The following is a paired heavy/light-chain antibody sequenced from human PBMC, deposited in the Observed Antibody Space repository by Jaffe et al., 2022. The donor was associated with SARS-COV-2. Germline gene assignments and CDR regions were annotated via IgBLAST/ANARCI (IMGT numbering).Heavy chain of an antibody. CDR1: GDSISSNNYY. CDR3: ARHPPFGTYATSSDY. CDR2: IYYSGNT. D-gene: IGHD2-2*01. Sequence: QLQLQESGPGLVKPSETLSLTCTVSGDSISSNNYYYAWIRQPPGKGLEWIGSIYYSGNTYYNPSLKSRVTISADTSKMRFSLQLTSVTAADTAVYYCARHPPFGTYATSSDYWGQGTLVTVSS. V-gene: IGHV4-39*01. J-gene: IGHJ4*02.
Light chain of an antibody. CDR1: QSVSNY. J-gene: IGKJ4*01. CDR2: DAS. V-gene: IGKV3-11*01. CDR3: QQRNNWPPT. Sequence: EIVLTQSPATLSLSPGERATLSCRASQSVSNYLAWYQQKPGQAPRLLICDASNRATAIPARFSGSGSGTDFTLTISSLEPEDFAVYYCQQRNNWPPTFGGGTKVEIK.